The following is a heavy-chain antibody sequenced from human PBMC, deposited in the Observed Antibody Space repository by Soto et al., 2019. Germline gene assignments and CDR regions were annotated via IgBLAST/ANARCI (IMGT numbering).Heavy chain of an antibody. V-gene: IGHV3-15*01. Sequence: EVQLVESGGGLVKPGGSLRLSCAASGFTFSNAWMSWVRQAPGKGLEWVCRIKSKTDGGTTDYAAPVKGRFTISRDDSKNTLYLQMNSLKTEDTAVYYCTTGYYYVGIDYWGQGTLVTVSS. CDR3: TTGYYYVGIDY. CDR2: IKSKTDGGTT. D-gene: IGHD3-22*01. CDR1: GFTFSNAW. J-gene: IGHJ4*02.